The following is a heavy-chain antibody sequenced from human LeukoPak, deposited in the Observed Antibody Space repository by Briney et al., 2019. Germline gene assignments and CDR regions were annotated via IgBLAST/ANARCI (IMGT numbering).Heavy chain of an antibody. CDR2: ISSISSII. J-gene: IGHJ4*02. CDR3: ARSRPGTEAGQPNFDY. D-gene: IGHD6-13*01. Sequence: GGPLRLSCAASGFTFSTYSMSWVRQAPGKGPEWVSYISSISSIIYYADSVKGRFTISRDNAKSSLYLQMNSLRAEDTAVYYCARSRPGTEAGQPNFDYWGQGTLVTVSS. CDR1: GFTFSTYS. V-gene: IGHV3-48*01.